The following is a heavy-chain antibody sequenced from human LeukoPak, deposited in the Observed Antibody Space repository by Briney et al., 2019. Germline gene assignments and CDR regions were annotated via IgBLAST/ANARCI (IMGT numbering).Heavy chain of an antibody. J-gene: IGHJ6*02. CDR2: ISWNSGSI. CDR3: AKDQCSSTSCYAGFVGMDV. V-gene: IGHV3-9*01. Sequence: GGSLRLSCAASGFTFDDYAMHWVRQAPGKGLEWVSGISWNSGSIGYADSVKGRFTISRDNAKNSLYLQMNSLRAEDTALYYCAKDQCSSTSCYAGFVGMDVWGQGTTVTVSS. D-gene: IGHD2-2*01. CDR1: GFTFDDYA.